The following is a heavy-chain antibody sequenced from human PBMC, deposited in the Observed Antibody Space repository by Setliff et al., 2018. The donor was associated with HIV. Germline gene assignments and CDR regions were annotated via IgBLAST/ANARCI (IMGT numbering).Heavy chain of an antibody. CDR3: STGFRPVDTALVSGPTY. Sequence: GGSLRLSCAASGFTFSIYAMSWVRQAPGKGLEWVSDISGSGGNTYYGDYVKGRVTISRDNSKYKRYLQMNSLRAEDPALYYWSTGFRPVDTALVSGPTYWGQGIRVTVSS. V-gene: IGHV3-23*01. J-gene: IGHJ4*02. D-gene: IGHD5-18*01. CDR2: ISGSGGNT. CDR1: GFTFSIYA.